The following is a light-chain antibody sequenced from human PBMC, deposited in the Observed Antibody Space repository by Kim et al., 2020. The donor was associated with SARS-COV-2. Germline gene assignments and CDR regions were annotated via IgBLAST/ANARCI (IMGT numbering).Light chain of an antibody. CDR1: QSANSN. V-gene: IGKV3-15*01. CDR2: DAS. Sequence: VSRGERATLSCRASQSANSNLAWYQQKPGQAPRLLIYDASTRATDIPARFSGSGSGTDFTLTISCLQSEDFAVYYCQQYDKWPLTFGGGTKVDIK. J-gene: IGKJ4*01. CDR3: QQYDKWPLT.